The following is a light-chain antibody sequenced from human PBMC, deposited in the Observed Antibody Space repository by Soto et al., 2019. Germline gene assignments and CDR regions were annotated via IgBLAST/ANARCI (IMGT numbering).Light chain of an antibody. Sequence: SYELTQPPSVSVAPGKTARITCGGNNIGSKSVHWYQQKPGQAPVLVIYYDSDRPSGIPERFSGSNSWNTATLTISRVEAGDEADYYCQVWDSSSDPRVVFGGGTKLTVL. CDR2: YDS. J-gene: IGLJ2*01. V-gene: IGLV3-21*04. CDR1: NIGSKS. CDR3: QVWDSSSDPRVV.